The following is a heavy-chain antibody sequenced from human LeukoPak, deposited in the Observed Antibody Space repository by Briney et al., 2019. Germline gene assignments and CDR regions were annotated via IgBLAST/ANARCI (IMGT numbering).Heavy chain of an antibody. CDR2: IIPIFGTA. Sequence: ASVKVSCKASGGTFSSYAISWVRQAPGQGLEWMGGIIPIFGTANYAQKFQGRVTITADKSTSTAYMELSSLRSEDTAVYYCARRYCSGGSCYSGYWFDPWGQGTLVTVSS. D-gene: IGHD2-15*01. CDR1: GGTFSSYA. J-gene: IGHJ5*02. CDR3: ARRYCSGGSCYSGYWFDP. V-gene: IGHV1-69*06.